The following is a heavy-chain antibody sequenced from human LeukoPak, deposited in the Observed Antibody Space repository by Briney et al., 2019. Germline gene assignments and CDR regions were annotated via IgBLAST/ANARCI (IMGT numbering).Heavy chain of an antibody. Sequence: GGSLRLSCAASGFTFSSYAISWVRQAPGQGLEWMGGIIPIFGSANYAQKFQGRVTITADESTSTAYMELSSLRSEDTAVYYCAPWEWELLRNWFDPWGQGTLVTVPS. D-gene: IGHD1-26*01. V-gene: IGHV1-69*01. J-gene: IGHJ5*02. CDR3: APWEWELLRNWFDP. CDR1: GFTFSSYA. CDR2: IIPIFGSA.